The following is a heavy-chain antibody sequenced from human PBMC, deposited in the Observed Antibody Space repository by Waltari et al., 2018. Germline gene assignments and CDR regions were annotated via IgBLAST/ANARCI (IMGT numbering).Heavy chain of an antibody. J-gene: IGHJ4*02. D-gene: IGHD1-26*01. V-gene: IGHV3-30-3*01. CDR2: ISFDENDE. CDR3: ARDEVPGKFDS. CDR1: GFTFSSYA. Sequence: QVQLAESGGGVVQPGRSLRLSCAASGFTFSSYAFHWVRQSPDKGLEWMALISFDENDEYYADSVKGRFTISRDNSENTLYLQMNSLRPEDTAVYYCARDEVPGKFDSWGQGTLVTVSS.